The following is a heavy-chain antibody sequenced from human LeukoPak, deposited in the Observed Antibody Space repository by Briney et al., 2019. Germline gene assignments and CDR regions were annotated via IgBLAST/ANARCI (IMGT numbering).Heavy chain of an antibody. CDR2: IYYSGSS. CDR1: GGSISSSSYY. J-gene: IGHJ4*02. Sequence: PSETLSLTCTVSGGSISSSSYYWGWIRQPPGKGLEWLGSIYYSGSSYYNPSLKSRVIISVDTSKNQFSLKVSSVTAADTAVYFCARLFDDYGDQRGLDYWGQGILVTVSS. D-gene: IGHD4-17*01. V-gene: IGHV4-39*07. CDR3: ARLFDDYGDQRGLDY.